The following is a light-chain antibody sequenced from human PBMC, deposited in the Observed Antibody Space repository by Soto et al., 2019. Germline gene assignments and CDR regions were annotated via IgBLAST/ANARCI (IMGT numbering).Light chain of an antibody. V-gene: IGKV3-11*01. CDR1: ESVPNSY. CDR2: DAS. Sequence: EIWLTQSPGTLSLSPGERATLSCRGSESVPNSYLAWYQQEPGQAPRLLIYDASNRATGIPARLSGSGSGKDFTLTLSSLEPEDFAVYYCQQRSNWPQIISFGHGTRLEIK. J-gene: IGKJ5*01. CDR3: QQRSNWPQIIS.